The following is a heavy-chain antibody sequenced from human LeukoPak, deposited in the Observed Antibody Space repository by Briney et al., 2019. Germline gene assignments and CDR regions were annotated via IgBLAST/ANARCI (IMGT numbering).Heavy chain of an antibody. CDR1: GYTFTSYG. CDR3: ARGQWPLYYYGMDV. Sequence: ASVKVSCKASGYTFTSYGTSWVRQAPGQGLEWMGWISAYNGNTNYAQKLQGRVTMTTDTSTSTAYMELRSLRSDDTAVYYCARGQWPLYYYGMDVWGQGTTVTVSS. CDR2: ISAYNGNT. J-gene: IGHJ6*02. D-gene: IGHD6-19*01. V-gene: IGHV1-18*01.